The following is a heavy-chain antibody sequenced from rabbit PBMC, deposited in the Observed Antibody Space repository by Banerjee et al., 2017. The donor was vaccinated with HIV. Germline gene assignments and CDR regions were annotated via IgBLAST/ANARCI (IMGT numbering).Heavy chain of an antibody. CDR3: ARHRDTYGYAGYAYAYYYFNL. D-gene: IGHD6-1*01. V-gene: IGHV1S47*01. CDR2: IDPVFGST. Sequence: QEQLVESGGGLVQPGGSLKLSCKASGFDFSSYGVSWVRQAPGKGLEWIGYIDPVFGSTYYASWVNGRFTISSHNAQNTLYLQLNSLTAADTATYFCARHRDTYGYAGYAYAYYYFNLWGPGPLVTVS. CDR1: GFDFSSYG. J-gene: IGHJ4*01.